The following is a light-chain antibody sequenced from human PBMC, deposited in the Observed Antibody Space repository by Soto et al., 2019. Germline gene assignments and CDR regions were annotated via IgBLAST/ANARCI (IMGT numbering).Light chain of an antibody. J-gene: IGLJ2*01. Sequence: QSVLTQTPSASGTPGQRVNISCSGSSSNIGSNNVNWYQQLQGTAPKLLIYSNNHRPSGVPDRFSGSKSGTSASLAISGLQSEDEADYYCESWDDSLNGVVFGGGTQLTVL. V-gene: IGLV1-44*01. CDR2: SNN. CDR1: SSNIGSNN. CDR3: ESWDDSLNGVV.